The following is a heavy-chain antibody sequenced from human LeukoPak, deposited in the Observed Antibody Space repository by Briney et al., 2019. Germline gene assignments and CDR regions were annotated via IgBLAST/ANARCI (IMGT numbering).Heavy chain of an antibody. D-gene: IGHD3-10*01. CDR3: ARDYYGSGSYDY. Sequence: SETLSLTCAVYGGSFSGYYWSWIRQPPGKGLEWIAEINHSGSTNYNPSLKSRVTISVDTSKNQFSLKLTSVTAADTAVYYCARDYYGSGSYDYWGQGTLVTVSS. CDR1: GGSFSGYY. J-gene: IGHJ4*02. V-gene: IGHV4-34*01. CDR2: INHSGST.